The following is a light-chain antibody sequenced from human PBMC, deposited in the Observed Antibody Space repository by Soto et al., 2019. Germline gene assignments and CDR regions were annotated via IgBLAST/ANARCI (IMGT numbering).Light chain of an antibody. Sequence: EIVLTQSPATLSLSPGERATLSCRASQSVSSYLAWYQQKPGQAPRLLIYDASNRATGIPARFSGSGSGTDFTLTISNLQSEDFAVYYCQQYNNWWTFGRGTKVDI. CDR2: DAS. CDR1: QSVSSY. V-gene: IGKV3-11*01. J-gene: IGKJ1*01. CDR3: QQYNNWWT.